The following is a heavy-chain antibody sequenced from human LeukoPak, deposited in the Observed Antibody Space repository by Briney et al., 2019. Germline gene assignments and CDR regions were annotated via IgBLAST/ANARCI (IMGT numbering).Heavy chain of an antibody. CDR2: IYPGDSDT. J-gene: IGHJ4*02. D-gene: IGHD3-3*01. Sequence: GESLKISCKASGYTFTNYWIGWVRQKPGKGLEWMGIIYPGDSDTRYSPSFQGQVTISADKSISTAYLQWSSLKASDTATYYCARSITIFGVGFDYWGQGTLVTVSS. V-gene: IGHV5-51*01. CDR1: GYTFTNYW. CDR3: ARSITIFGVGFDY.